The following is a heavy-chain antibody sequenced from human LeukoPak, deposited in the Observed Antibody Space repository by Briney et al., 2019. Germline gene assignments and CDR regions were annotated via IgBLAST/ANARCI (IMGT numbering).Heavy chain of an antibody. CDR1: GFTFSSYA. CDR2: ISYDGSNK. CDR3: AKGTDFWSGYTDY. Sequence: PGGSLRLSCAASGFTFSSYAMHWVRQAPGKGLEWVAVISYDGSNKYYADSVKGRFTISRDNSKNTLYLQMNSLRAEDTAVYYCAKGTDFWSGYTDYWGQGTLVTVSS. V-gene: IGHV3-30-3*01. J-gene: IGHJ4*02. D-gene: IGHD3-3*01.